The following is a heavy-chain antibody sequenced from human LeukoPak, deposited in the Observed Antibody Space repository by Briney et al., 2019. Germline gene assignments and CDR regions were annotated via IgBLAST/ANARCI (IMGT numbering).Heavy chain of an antibody. CDR1: GFTFSSYS. Sequence: NPGGSLRLSCAASGFTFSSYSMNWVRQAPGKGLEWVSSISSSSSYIYYADSVKGRFTISRDNAKNSLYLQLNSLRAEDTAVYYCARDLTQLVGVYYYYYMDVWGKGTTVTVSS. V-gene: IGHV3-21*01. D-gene: IGHD6-6*01. CDR3: ARDLTQLVGVYYYYYMDV. CDR2: ISSSSSYI. J-gene: IGHJ6*03.